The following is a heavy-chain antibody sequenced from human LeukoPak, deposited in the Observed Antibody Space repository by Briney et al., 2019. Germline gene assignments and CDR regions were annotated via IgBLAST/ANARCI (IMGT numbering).Heavy chain of an antibody. V-gene: IGHV4-39*07. CDR1: GGSISSGSYY. CDR2: IFHSGNT. D-gene: IGHD5-12*01. Sequence: SQTLSLTCTVSGGSISSGSYYWGWIRQPPGKGLEWIGSIFHSGNTYYNPSLKSRVTISVDTSKNQFSLKVSSVTAADTAVYYCARKSGYDTFDYWGQGTLVTVSS. J-gene: IGHJ4*02. CDR3: ARKSGYDTFDY.